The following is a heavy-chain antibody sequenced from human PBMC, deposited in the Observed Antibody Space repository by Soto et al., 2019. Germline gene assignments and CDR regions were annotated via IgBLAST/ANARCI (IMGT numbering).Heavy chain of an antibody. CDR1: GFTFSNAW. Sequence: EVQLVESGGGLVKPGGSLRLSCAASGFTFSNAWMNWVRQAPGKGLEWVGRIKSKTDGGTTDYAAPVKGRFTISRDDSKNTLYLQMNSLKTEDTAVYYCTTGPEYSSGAVSYWGQGTLVTVSS. V-gene: IGHV3-15*07. D-gene: IGHD6-19*01. CDR3: TTGPEYSSGAVSY. J-gene: IGHJ4*02. CDR2: IKSKTDGGTT.